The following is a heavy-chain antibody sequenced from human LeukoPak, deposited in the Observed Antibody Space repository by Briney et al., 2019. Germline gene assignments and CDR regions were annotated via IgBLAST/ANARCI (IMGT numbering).Heavy chain of an antibody. Sequence: SETLSLTCTVSGGSISSSSYYWGWIRQPPGKGLEWIGSIYYSGSTYYNPSLKSRVTISVDTSKNQFSLKLSSVTAADTAVYYCARRYCSGGSCYSDNWFDPWGQGTLVTVSS. D-gene: IGHD2-15*01. J-gene: IGHJ5*02. CDR3: ARRYCSGGSCYSDNWFDP. V-gene: IGHV4-39*01. CDR2: IYYSGST. CDR1: GGSISSSSYY.